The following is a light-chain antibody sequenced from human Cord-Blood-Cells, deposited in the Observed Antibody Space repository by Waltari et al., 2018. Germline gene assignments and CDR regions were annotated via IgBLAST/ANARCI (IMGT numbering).Light chain of an antibody. CDR3: SSYTSSSTLYV. V-gene: IGLV2-14*01. CDR1: SSDVGGYNY. CDR2: EVS. J-gene: IGLJ1*01. Sequence: QSALTQPASVSGSPGQSITISCTGTSSDVGGYNYVSWYQQHPGKAPKLMIYEVSNRPSGVSNRLSASKSGNTASLTISGLQAEDVADYYCSSYTSSSTLYVFGTGTKVTVL.